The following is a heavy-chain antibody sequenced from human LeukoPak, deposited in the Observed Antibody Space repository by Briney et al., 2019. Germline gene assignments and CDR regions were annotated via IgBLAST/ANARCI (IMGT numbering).Heavy chain of an antibody. J-gene: IGHJ6*03. CDR3: ATENWGEGNYYYMDV. CDR2: FDPEDGET. CDR1: GYTLTELF. Sequence: ASVKVSCKVSGYTLTELFMHWVRQAPRKGLEWMGGFDPEDGETIYAQKFQGRVTMTEDTSTDTAYMEMSSLRSEDTAVYYCATENWGEGNYYYMDVWGKGTTVTVSS. V-gene: IGHV1-24*01. D-gene: IGHD7-27*01.